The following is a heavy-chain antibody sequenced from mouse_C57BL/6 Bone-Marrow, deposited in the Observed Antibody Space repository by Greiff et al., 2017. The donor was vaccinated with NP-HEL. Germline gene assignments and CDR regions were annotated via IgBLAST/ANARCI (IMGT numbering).Heavy chain of an antibody. J-gene: IGHJ4*01. V-gene: IGHV1-69*01. CDR1: GYTFTSYW. CDR3: AREGGLRQDYYAMDY. D-gene: IGHD2-4*01. CDR2: IDPSDSYT. Sequence: QVQLKQPGAELVMPGASVKLSCKASGYTFTSYWMHWVKQRPGQGLEWIGEIDPSDSYTNYNQKFKGKSTLTVDKSSSTAYMQLSSLTSEDSAVYYCAREGGLRQDYYAMDYWGQGTSVTVSS.